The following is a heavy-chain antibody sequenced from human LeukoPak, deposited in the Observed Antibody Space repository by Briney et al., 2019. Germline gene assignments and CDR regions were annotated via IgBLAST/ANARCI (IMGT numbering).Heavy chain of an antibody. J-gene: IGHJ4*02. CDR2: IGSSGDTM. V-gene: IGHV3-48*01. D-gene: IGHD3-22*01. Sequence: GGSLRLSCGASGFTFSIYSMNWVRQAPGKGLEWVSYIGSSGDTMYYADSVKGRFTISRDNAKNSLYLQMNSLRAEDTAVYYCAKGPYYDSSGYLNWGQGTLVTVSS. CDR3: AKGPYYDSSGYLN. CDR1: GFTFSIYS.